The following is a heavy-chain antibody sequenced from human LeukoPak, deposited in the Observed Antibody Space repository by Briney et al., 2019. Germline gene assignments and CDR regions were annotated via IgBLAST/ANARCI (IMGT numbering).Heavy chain of an antibody. CDR3: ARAYNGYPRGSYFDY. J-gene: IGHJ4*02. V-gene: IGHV1-18*01. D-gene: IGHD5-12*01. CDR1: GYTFTSYG. CDR2: ISAYNGNT. Sequence: GASVKVSCKASGYTFTSYGISWVRQAPGQGLEWMGWISAYNGNTNYAQKLQGRVTMTTDTSTSTAYMELRSLRSDDTAVYYCARAYNGYPRGSYFDYWGQGTLATVSS.